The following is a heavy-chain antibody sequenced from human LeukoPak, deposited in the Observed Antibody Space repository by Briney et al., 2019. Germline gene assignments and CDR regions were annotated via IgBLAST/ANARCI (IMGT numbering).Heavy chain of an antibody. D-gene: IGHD5-18*01. Sequence: GRSLRLSCAASGFTFSNYGMHWVRQAPGKGLEWVAAISYDGSNKYYADSVKGRFTISRDNSKNTLHLQMNSLRAEDTAVYYCAKDLRNTAMVSGYFDYWGQGTLVTVSS. CDR2: ISYDGSNK. V-gene: IGHV3-30*18. CDR3: AKDLRNTAMVSGYFDY. CDR1: GFTFSNYG. J-gene: IGHJ4*02.